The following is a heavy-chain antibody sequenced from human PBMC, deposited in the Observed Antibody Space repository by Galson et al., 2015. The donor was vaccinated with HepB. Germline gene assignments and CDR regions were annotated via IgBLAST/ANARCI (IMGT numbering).Heavy chain of an antibody. CDR3: AKLDYYDSSGYYSRCF. D-gene: IGHD3-22*01. Sequence: SLRLSCAASGFTFSSSAMSWVRQAPGKGLEWVSAISGSGGDTYYADSVKGHFTISRDNSQNTLYLQMNSLRAEDMAVYYCAKLDYYDSSGYYSRCFWGQGALVTVSS. J-gene: IGHJ4*02. CDR1: GFTFSSSA. CDR2: ISGSGGDT. V-gene: IGHV3-23*01.